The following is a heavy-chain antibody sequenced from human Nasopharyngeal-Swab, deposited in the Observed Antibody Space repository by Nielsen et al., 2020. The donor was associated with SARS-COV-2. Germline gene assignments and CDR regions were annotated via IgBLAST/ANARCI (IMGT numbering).Heavy chain of an antibody. D-gene: IGHD4-17*01. CDR3: AKGGVSVYGDSYYFDF. CDR2: ISGSGSYA. CDR1: GFTFSTFG. V-gene: IGHV3-23*01. Sequence: GGSLRLSCAASGFTFSTFGMTWVRQAPGKGLEWVSRISGSGSYADYADSVKGRFTVSRDNSKNTVYLRMDSLRAEDTAVYYCAKGGVSVYGDSYYFDFWGQGSLVTVSS. J-gene: IGHJ4*02.